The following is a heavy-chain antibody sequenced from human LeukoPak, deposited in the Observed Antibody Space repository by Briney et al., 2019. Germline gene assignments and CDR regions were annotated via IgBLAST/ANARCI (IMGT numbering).Heavy chain of an antibody. CDR2: ISDSGRTT. Sequence: PGGSLRLSCAASGFTFTVYGMSWVRQTPRKGLEWVSTISDSGRTTFYIDSVKGRFTMSRDNSKNTVYLQMNSLRVEDTAIYYCARTFGLDIWGQGTLVTVSS. J-gene: IGHJ4*02. V-gene: IGHV3-23*01. CDR1: GFTFTVYG. CDR3: ARTFGLDI. D-gene: IGHD1/OR15-1a*01.